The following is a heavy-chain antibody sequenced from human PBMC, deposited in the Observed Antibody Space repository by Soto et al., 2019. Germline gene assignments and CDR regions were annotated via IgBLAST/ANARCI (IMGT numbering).Heavy chain of an antibody. V-gene: IGHV5-51*01. CDR1: GYSFNTYW. J-gene: IGHJ5*02. D-gene: IGHD2-15*01. CDR2: IYPGDSDT. CDR3: ARQGYCSGSPWYPYNWFDP. Sequence: PGESLKISCKGSGYSFNTYWIAWVRQMPGKGLEWMGIIYPGDSDTKYSPSFQGQVTISADKSISTAYLQWNSLKASDTAMDYCARQGYCSGSPWYPYNWFDPWGQGTLVTVSS.